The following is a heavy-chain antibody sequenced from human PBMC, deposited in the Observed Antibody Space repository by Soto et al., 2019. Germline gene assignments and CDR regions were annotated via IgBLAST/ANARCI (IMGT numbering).Heavy chain of an antibody. CDR1: GVSISSSSYY. Sequence: SETLSLTCTVSGVSISSSSYYWGWIRQPPGKGLEGIGSIYYSGSTYYNPSLKSRVTISVDTTNNQFSLKLSSVTAADTAVYYCARNGKYQLLEGNWFDPWGQGTLVTVSS. V-gene: IGHV4-39*01. J-gene: IGHJ5*02. D-gene: IGHD2-2*01. CDR3: ARNGKYQLLEGNWFDP. CDR2: IYYSGST.